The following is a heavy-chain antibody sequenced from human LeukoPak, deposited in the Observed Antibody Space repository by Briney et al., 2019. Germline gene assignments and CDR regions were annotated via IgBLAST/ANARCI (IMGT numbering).Heavy chain of an antibody. CDR1: GFTFSSYS. J-gene: IGHJ4*02. Sequence: PGGSLRLSCAASGFTFSSYSMNWVRQAPGKGLEWVSSISSSSSYIYYADSVKGRFTISRDNAKNSLYLQMNGLRAEDTAVYYCARCSGGSCYSRSDYWGQGTLVTVSS. CDR3: ARCSGGSCYSRSDY. D-gene: IGHD2-15*01. CDR2: ISSSSSYI. V-gene: IGHV3-21*01.